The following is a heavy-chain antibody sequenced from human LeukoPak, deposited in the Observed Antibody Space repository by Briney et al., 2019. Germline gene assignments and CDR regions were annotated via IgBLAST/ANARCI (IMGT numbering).Heavy chain of an antibody. CDR3: TRDVSSSWYEGADY. Sequence: GGSLRLSCTASGFAFGDHAMGWFRQAPGKWLEWVGFIRSKPYGGTTEYAASVKGRFTISRDDSKSIAYLQMNSLKTEDTAVYYCTRDVSSSWYEGADYWGQGTLVTVSS. CDR2: IRSKPYGGTT. V-gene: IGHV3-49*03. D-gene: IGHD6-13*01. J-gene: IGHJ4*02. CDR1: GFAFGDHA.